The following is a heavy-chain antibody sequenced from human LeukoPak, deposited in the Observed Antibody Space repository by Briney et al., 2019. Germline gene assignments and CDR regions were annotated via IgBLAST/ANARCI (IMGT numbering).Heavy chain of an antibody. CDR3: ARGEGGYCSSTSCYLHFDY. V-gene: IGHV3-30-3*01. Sequence: PGGSLRLSCAASGFTFRNYVIHWVRQAPGKGLEWVAVTSSDLNVKLYADSVKGRFTISRDNSKNTLYLQMNSLRPEDTAVYYCARGEGGYCSSTSCYLHFDYWGQGTLVTVSS. J-gene: IGHJ4*02. CDR1: GFTFRNYV. D-gene: IGHD2-2*01. CDR2: TSSDLNVK.